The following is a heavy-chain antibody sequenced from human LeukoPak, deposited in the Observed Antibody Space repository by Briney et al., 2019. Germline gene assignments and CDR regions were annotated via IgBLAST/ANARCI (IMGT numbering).Heavy chain of an antibody. CDR3: AREWQGGIAAAGTRIEGDY. CDR2: IKQDGSEK. Sequence: GRCLTLSWAVSGPTVSGYWISCVSPAPRNGLGWVATIKQDGSEKNYVDSVKGRFTISRDNAENSLFLQMNSLRVEDTAVYYCAREWQGGIAAAGTRIEGDYWGQGTLVAVSS. D-gene: IGHD6-13*01. CDR1: GPTVSGYW. J-gene: IGHJ4*02. V-gene: IGHV3-7*01.